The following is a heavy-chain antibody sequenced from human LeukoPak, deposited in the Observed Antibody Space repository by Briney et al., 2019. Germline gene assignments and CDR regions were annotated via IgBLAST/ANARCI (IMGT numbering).Heavy chain of an antibody. CDR1: GFSFDDHA. CDR3: VKDPGY. J-gene: IGHJ4*02. CDR2: ISWNSGSI. Sequence: GGSLRLSCAASGFSFDDHAMHWVRQAPGKGLEWVSGISWNSGSIGYADSVKGRFTISRDNAKNSLYLQMNSLSAEDTASYYCVKDPGYWGQGTLVTVSS. D-gene: IGHD7-27*01. V-gene: IGHV3-9*01.